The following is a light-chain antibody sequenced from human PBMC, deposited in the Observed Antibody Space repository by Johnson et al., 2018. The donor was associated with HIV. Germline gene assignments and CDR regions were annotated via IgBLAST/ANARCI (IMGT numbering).Light chain of an antibody. J-gene: IGLJ1*01. CDR2: DNN. V-gene: IGLV1-51*01. CDR3: GTWDSSLSAYV. CDR1: SSNIGRNY. Sequence: LTQPPSVSAAPGQKVTISCSGSSSNIGRNYVSWYQQLPGTAPKLLLFDNNKRPSGIPDRFSASKSGTSATLGITGLQTGDEADYYCGTWDSSLSAYVFGTGTKVTVL.